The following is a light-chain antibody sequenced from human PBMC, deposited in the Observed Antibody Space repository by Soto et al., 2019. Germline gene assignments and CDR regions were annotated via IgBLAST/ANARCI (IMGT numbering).Light chain of an antibody. V-gene: IGKV3-20*01. CDR2: GAS. CDR1: QSVSNHY. Sequence: IVLTQSAGTLSLSPGETSTLSCMSSQSVSNHYLAWYQQKPGQAPRLLIYGASNRATGIPDRFSGSGSGTDFTLTINRLEPEDFAVYYCQQYDSSPRTFGQRTKVDIK. CDR3: QQYDSSPRT. J-gene: IGKJ1*01.